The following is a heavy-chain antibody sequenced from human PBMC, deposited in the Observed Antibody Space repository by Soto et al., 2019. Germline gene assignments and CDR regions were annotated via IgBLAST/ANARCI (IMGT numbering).Heavy chain of an antibody. CDR1: GFTFRSYA. V-gene: IGHV3-23*01. J-gene: IGHJ3*02. CDR3: AKPSGYYHDSFDI. Sequence: EVQLLESGGGLLQPGGSLRLSCAASGFTFRSYAMSWVRQAPGKGLEWVSAISGSGGSTYYADSVKGRFTISRDNSKNTVYLQRNSLRAEDTALYYWAKPSGYYHDSFDIWGQGTMVTVSS. CDR2: ISGSGGST. D-gene: IGHD3-22*01.